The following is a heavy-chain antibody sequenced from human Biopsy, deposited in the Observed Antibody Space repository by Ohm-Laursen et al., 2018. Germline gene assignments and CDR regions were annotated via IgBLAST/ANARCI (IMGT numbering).Heavy chain of an antibody. CDR1: GFTFDDYA. V-gene: IGHV3-9*01. CDR2: ISWHSGSR. CDR3: AKDVRVKVQLDGMDV. J-gene: IGHJ6*02. D-gene: IGHD1-1*01. Sequence: SLRLSCSASGFTFDDYAMHWVGQAPGKGLEWVSGISWHSGSRGYADSVKGRFTISRDNAKKLLYLQMNSLRAEDTALYYCAKDVRVKVQLDGMDVWGQGTTVTVSS.